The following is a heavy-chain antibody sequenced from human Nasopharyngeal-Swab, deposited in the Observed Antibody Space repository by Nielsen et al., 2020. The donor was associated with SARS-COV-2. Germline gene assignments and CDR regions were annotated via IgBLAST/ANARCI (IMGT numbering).Heavy chain of an antibody. CDR1: A. CDR3: ARGFIQLLHPYYYYYMDV. CDR2: IIPIFGTA. Sequence: AFSGASKAHGPGLEGLGGIIPIFGTANYAQKFQGRVTITADESTSTAYMELSSLRSEDTAVYYCARGFIQLLHPYYYYYMDVWGKGTTVTVSS. J-gene: IGHJ6*03. D-gene: IGHD2-2*01. V-gene: IGHV1-69*01.